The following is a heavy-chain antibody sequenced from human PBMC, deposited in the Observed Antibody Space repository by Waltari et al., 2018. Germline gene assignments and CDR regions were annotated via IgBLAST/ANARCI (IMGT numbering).Heavy chain of an antibody. V-gene: IGHV3-48*02. CDR1: GFTFSSHH. J-gene: IGHJ4*02. Sequence: EVQLVESGGGLVQPGGSLRLSCAASGFTFSSHHMNWVRQAPGKGLEWVSYISNTSGTIYYGDSVKCRFTISRDNAKNSLYLQMNSLRDEDTAVYYCARTLPDYTSGWYGALFDYLGQGTLVTVSS. D-gene: IGHD6-19*01. CDR3: ARTLPDYTSGWYGALFDY. CDR2: ISNTSGTI.